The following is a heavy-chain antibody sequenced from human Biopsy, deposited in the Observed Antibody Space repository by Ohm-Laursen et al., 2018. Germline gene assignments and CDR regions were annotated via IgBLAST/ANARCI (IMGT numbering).Heavy chain of an antibody. D-gene: IGHD4-17*01. CDR1: GFTFSSYA. CDR3: ALAAAQTVTHFDY. CDR2: ISGNSDII. Sequence: SLRLSCTASGFTFSSYAMTWFRQAPGKGLEWVSTISGNSDIIYDTDSVKGRFTISRDDSKNTLYLHMNSLRADDTAVYYCALAAAQTVTHFDYWGQGTLVTVSS. J-gene: IGHJ4*02. V-gene: IGHV3-23*01.